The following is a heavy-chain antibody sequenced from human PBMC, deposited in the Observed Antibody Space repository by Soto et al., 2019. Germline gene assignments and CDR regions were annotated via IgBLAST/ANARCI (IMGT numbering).Heavy chain of an antibody. CDR3: AKDGGIQLWPDENYYYYGMDV. J-gene: IGHJ6*02. CDR1: GFTFSSYG. Sequence: QVQLVESGGGVVQPGRSLRLSCAASGFTFSSYGMHWVRQAPGKGLEWVAVISYDGSNKYYADSVKGRFTISRDNSKNTLYLQMNSLRAEDTAVYYCAKDGGIQLWPDENYYYYGMDVWGQGTTVTVSS. D-gene: IGHD5-18*01. CDR2: ISYDGSNK. V-gene: IGHV3-30*18.